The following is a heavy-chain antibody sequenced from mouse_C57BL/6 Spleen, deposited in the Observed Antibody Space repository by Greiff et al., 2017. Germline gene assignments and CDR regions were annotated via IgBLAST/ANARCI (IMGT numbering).Heavy chain of an antibody. Sequence: VQLQQSGPGLVQPSQSLSITCTVSGFSLTSYGVHWVRQSPGKGLEWLGVIWSGGSTDYNAAFISRLSISKDNSKSQVIFKMNSLQADDTAIYYCAREGLGYFDYWGQGTTLTVSS. D-gene: IGHD4-1*01. CDR2: IWSGGST. CDR3: AREGLGYFDY. J-gene: IGHJ2*01. CDR1: GFSLTSYG. V-gene: IGHV2-2*01.